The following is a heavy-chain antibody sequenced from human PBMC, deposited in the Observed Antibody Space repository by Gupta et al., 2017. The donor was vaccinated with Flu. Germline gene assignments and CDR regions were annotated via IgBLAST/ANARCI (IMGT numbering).Heavy chain of an antibody. Sequence: EVKWLQSGGGSVKRGGSGSSPWDACGFSFGAYVMSWVRQAPGKGLEWVSGISASGLTTYYADSVKGRFTISRDNAENMVHLQMSSLRVEDTAVYFCAKDRDMWIPVEGCDHWGQGTLVTVSS. CDR2: ISASGLTT. J-gene: IGHJ4*02. V-gene: IGHV3-23*01. CDR1: GFSFGAYV. CDR3: AKDRDMWIPVEGCDH. D-gene: IGHD2-15*01.